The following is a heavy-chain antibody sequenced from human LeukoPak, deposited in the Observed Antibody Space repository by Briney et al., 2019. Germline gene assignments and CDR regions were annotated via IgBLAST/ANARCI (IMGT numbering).Heavy chain of an antibody. CDR1: GGSISSYY. CDR2: IYYSGST. D-gene: IGHD5-18*01. Sequence: SETLSLTCTVSGGSISSYYWSWIRQPPGKGLEWIGYIYYSGSTNYNPSLKSRVTISVDTSKNQFSLKLSSVTAADTAVYYCARGGTDSYAFDYWGQGALVTVSS. CDR3: ARGGTDSYAFDY. J-gene: IGHJ4*02. V-gene: IGHV4-59*01.